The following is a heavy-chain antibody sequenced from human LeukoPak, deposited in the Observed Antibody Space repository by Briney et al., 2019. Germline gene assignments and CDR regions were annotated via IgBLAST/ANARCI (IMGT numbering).Heavy chain of an antibody. CDR3: ARVDGYSSGWGDY. CDR2: ISVYNGNT. Sequence: EASVKVSCKASGYTFTSYYMHWVRQAPGQGLEWMGWISVYNGNTNYAQKVQGRVTMTTDTSTSTTYMELRSLRSDDTAVYYCARVDGYSSGWGDYWGQGTLVTVSS. D-gene: IGHD6-19*01. V-gene: IGHV1-18*04. CDR1: GYTFTSYY. J-gene: IGHJ4*02.